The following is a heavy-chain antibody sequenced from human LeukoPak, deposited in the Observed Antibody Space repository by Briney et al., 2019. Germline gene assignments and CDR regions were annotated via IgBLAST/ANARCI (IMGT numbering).Heavy chain of an antibody. CDR2: IKQDGSEK. CDR3: ARGILPIVVVPAATFEP. V-gene: IGHV3-7*01. CDR1: GFTFSSYW. J-gene: IGHJ5*02. Sequence: GGSLRLSCAASGFTFSSYWMSWVRQAPGKGLEWVANIKQDGSEKYYVDSVKGRFTISRDNAKNSLYLQMNSLRAEDTAVYYCARGILPIVVVPAATFEPWGQGTLVTVSS. D-gene: IGHD2-2*01.